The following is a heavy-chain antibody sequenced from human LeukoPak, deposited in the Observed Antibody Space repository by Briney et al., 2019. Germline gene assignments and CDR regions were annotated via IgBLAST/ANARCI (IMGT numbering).Heavy chain of an antibody. J-gene: IGHJ4*02. V-gene: IGHV4-4*07. D-gene: IGHD2-2*01. Sequence: SETLSLTCTVSGGSISSYYWSGIRQPAGKGLEWIGRIYTSGSTNYNPSLKSRVTMSVDTSKNQFSLKLSSVTAADTAVYYCARAAVVVPAAPFDYWGQGTLVTVSS. CDR1: GGSISSYY. CDR3: ARAAVVVPAAPFDY. CDR2: IYTSGST.